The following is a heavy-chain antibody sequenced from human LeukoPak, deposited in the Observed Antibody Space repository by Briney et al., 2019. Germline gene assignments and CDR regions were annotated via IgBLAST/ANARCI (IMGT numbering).Heavy chain of an antibody. J-gene: IGHJ4*02. Sequence: LRLSCSVSGFTFSSYAMHWVRQHPGKGLEWIGYIYYSGSTYYNPSLKSRVTISVDTSKNQFSLKLSSVTAADTAVYYCARDSPSSGYSNFDYWGQGTLVTVSS. D-gene: IGHD3-22*01. CDR3: ARDSPSSGYSNFDY. CDR1: GFTFSSYAMH. CDR2: IYYSGST. V-gene: IGHV4-31*02.